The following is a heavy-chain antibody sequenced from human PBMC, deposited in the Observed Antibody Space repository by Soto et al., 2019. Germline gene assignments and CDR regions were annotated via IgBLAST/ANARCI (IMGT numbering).Heavy chain of an antibody. CDR2: MNPNSGNT. J-gene: IGHJ4*02. Sequence: ASVKVSCKASGYTFTSYDINWVRQATGQGLEWMGWMNPNSGNTGYAQKFQGRVTMTRNTSISTTYMELSSLRSEDTAVYYCARDSIYCSGGSRYRDFDYWGQGTLVTVSS. V-gene: IGHV1-8*01. D-gene: IGHD2-15*01. CDR1: GYTFTSYD. CDR3: ARDSIYCSGGSRYRDFDY.